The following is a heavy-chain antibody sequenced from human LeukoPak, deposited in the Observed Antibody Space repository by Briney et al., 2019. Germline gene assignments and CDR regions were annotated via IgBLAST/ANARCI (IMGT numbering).Heavy chain of an antibody. CDR2: IGSSSSSI. CDR3: ARVRGELRGEFVY. Sequence: GGSLRLSCAASGFMFSGYSMNWVRQAPGKGLEWVSSIGSSSSSIYYADSVKGRFTISRDNAKNSLYLQMNSLRAEDTAVYYCARVRGELRGEFVYWGQGTLVTVSS. D-gene: IGHD1-26*01. V-gene: IGHV3-21*03. CDR1: GFMFSGYS. J-gene: IGHJ4*02.